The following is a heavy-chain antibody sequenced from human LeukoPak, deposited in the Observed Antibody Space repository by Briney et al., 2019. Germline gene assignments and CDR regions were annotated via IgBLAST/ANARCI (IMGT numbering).Heavy chain of an antibody. CDR2: ISYDGSNK. CDR3: AKAYYDSSGIDY. V-gene: IGHV3-30*18. Sequence: GGSLRLSCAASGFTFSSYGMHWVRQAPGKGLEWVAVISYDGSNKYYADSVKGRFTISGDNSKNTLYLQMNSLRAEDTAVYYCAKAYYDSSGIDYWGQGTLVTVSS. J-gene: IGHJ4*02. D-gene: IGHD3-22*01. CDR1: GFTFSSYG.